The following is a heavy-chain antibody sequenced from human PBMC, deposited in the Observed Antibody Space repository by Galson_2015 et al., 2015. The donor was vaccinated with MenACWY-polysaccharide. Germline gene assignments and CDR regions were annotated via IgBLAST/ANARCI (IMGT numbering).Heavy chain of an antibody. CDR2: RGSGGGL. Sequence: PLRLSGGASGFSLSANGMRWVRQAPGRGLEWVSGRGSGGGLYYADSVKGRFTVPRDNSKHTLYLQMNTLGVEDTAVYYCAREGSRIVFHAFDIWGQGTMVAVPS. CDR1: GFSLSANG. D-gene: IGHD2-2*01. CDR3: AREGSRIVFHAFDI. J-gene: IGHJ3*02. V-gene: IGHV3-23*01.